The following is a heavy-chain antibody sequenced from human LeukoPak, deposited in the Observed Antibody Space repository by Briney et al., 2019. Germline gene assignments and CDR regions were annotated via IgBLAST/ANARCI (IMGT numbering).Heavy chain of an antibody. Sequence: SVTVSSKASGGTFSSYAISWVRQAPGQGLEWMGGIIPILGTANYAQKFQGRVTITADESTTTAYMELSSLTSEDTAVYYCARGRVVPATITVEMNIDDWGQRTLVTVSS. J-gene: IGHJ4*02. D-gene: IGHD2-2*02. CDR2: IIPILGTA. CDR1: GGTFSSYA. V-gene: IGHV1-69*01. CDR3: ARGRVVPATITVEMNIDD.